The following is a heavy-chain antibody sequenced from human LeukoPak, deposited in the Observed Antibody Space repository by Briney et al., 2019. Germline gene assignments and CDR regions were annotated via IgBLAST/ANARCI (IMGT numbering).Heavy chain of an antibody. CDR3: TRVYLERLTAGYFDH. J-gene: IGHJ4*02. CDR2: ISYDGRQK. V-gene: IGHV3-30*14. CDR1: GLTFTNAW. Sequence: GGSLRLSCATSGLTFTNAWMSWVRQAPGKGLEWVAVISYDGRQKYYADSVKGRFTISRDNSKNTLFLQMNSLRDEDTAVYYCTRVYLERLTAGYFDHWGQGTLVTVSP. D-gene: IGHD2-8*01.